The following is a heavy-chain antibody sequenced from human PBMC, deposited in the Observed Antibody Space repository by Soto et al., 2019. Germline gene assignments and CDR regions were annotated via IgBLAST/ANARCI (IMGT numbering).Heavy chain of an antibody. D-gene: IGHD2-2*01. Sequence: QVQLVQSGAEVKKPGSSVKVSCKASGGTFSSYAISWVRQAPGQGLEWMGGIIPIPGTANYAQKFQGRVTIPAEESTSTAYRELGSLRSEDTAVYYFARSKGSSTSLEIYYYYYYGMEVWGQGTTCTVSS. CDR3: ARSKGSSTSLEIYYYYYYGMEV. V-gene: IGHV1-69*01. CDR2: IIPIPGTA. J-gene: IGHJ6*02. CDR1: GGTFSSYA.